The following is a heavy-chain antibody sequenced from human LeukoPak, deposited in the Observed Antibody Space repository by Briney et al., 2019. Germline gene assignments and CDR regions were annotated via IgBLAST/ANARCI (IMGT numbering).Heavy chain of an antibody. CDR2: IIPIFGTA. CDR3: ATAKSRHIWVNNGFDP. CDR1: GGTFSSYA. Sequence: SVKVSCKASGGTFSSYAISWVRQAPGQGLERMGGIIPIFGTANYAQKFQGRVTITANESTSTAYMELSSLRSEDTAVYYCATAKSRHIWVNNGFDPWGQGTLVTVSS. V-gene: IGHV1-69*13. D-gene: IGHD3-3*02. J-gene: IGHJ5*02.